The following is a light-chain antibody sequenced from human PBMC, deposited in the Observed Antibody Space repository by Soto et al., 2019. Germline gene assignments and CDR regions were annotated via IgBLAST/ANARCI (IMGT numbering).Light chain of an antibody. V-gene: IGKV1-5*03. CDR3: QQYNNDSP. Sequence: DIQMTQSPSTLSASVGDTVTITCRASQSISPWLAWYQQKPGKAPKLLIYKASSLETGVPSRFSGSGSGTEFTLTISSLQPDDFATYYCQQYNNDSPFGPGTKVDIK. J-gene: IGKJ3*01. CDR1: QSISPW. CDR2: KAS.